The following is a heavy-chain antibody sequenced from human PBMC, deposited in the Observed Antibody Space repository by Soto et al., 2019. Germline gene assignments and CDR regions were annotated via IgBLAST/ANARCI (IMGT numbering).Heavy chain of an antibody. J-gene: IGHJ4*02. CDR1: GFRFSDYW. Sequence: EVQLVESGGGLIQPGGSLRLSCVVSGFRFSDYWMYWVRQASGKGLVWASRINTDGTTKNYEDSVKGRFTISRDNAKNTLYLQMNSLRIEDTAVYYCARASMGTLEYWGQGTVVTVSS. D-gene: IGHD3-10*01. CDR2: INTDGTTK. CDR3: ARASMGTLEY. V-gene: IGHV3-74*01.